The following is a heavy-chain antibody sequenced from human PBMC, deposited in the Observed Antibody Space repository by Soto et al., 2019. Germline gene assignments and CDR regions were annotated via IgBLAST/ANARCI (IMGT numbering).Heavy chain of an antibody. CDR3: ARFSSSWYDFDY. CDR1: GGSISSYY. CDR2: IYYSGST. D-gene: IGHD6-13*01. V-gene: IGHV4-59*08. J-gene: IGHJ4*02. Sequence: PSETLSLTCTVSGGSISSYYWSWIRQPPGKGLERIGYIYYSGSTNYNPSLKSRVTISVDTSKNQFSLKLSSVTAADTAVYYCARFSSSWYDFDYWGQGTLVTVSS.